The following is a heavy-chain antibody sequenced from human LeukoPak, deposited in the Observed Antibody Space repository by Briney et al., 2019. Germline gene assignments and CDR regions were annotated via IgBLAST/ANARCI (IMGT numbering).Heavy chain of an antibody. V-gene: IGHV1-69*05. CDR3: AAGYSSSWYY. J-gene: IGHJ4*02. CDR1: GGTFSSYA. CDR2: MIPIFGTA. D-gene: IGHD6-13*01. Sequence: SVTVSCKASGGTFSSYAISWVRQAPGQGLEWMGGMIPIFGTANYAQKFQSRVTITTDESTSTAYMEPSSLRSEDTAVYYCAAGYSSSWYYWGQGTLVTVSS.